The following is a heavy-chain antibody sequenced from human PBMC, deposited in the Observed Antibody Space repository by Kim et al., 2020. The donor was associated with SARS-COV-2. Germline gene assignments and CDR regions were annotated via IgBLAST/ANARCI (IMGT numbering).Heavy chain of an antibody. CDR1: GGSISSSSYY. J-gene: IGHJ6*02. CDR3: ARHEASITIFGVVPLGEGMDV. V-gene: IGHV4-39*01. CDR2: IYYSGST. Sequence: SETLSLTCTVSGGSISSSSYYWGWIRQPPGKGLEWIGSIYYSGSTYYNPSLKCRVTISVDTSKNQFSLKLSSVTAADTAVYYCARHEASITIFGVVPLGEGMDVWAKGPRSPSP. D-gene: IGHD3-3*01.